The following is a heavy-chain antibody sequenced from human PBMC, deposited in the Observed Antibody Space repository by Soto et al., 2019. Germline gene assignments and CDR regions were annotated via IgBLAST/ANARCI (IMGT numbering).Heavy chain of an antibody. D-gene: IGHD2-2*01. J-gene: IGHJ6*02. CDR2: LWSDGSNK. CDR1: GFTFNKFG. Sequence: QVQLVESGGGVVQPGRSLRLSCAASGFTFNKFGMHWVRQAPAKWLEWVAVLWSDGSNKNYEDSVKGRITISRDNSKNTVYLQVNILRAEDTAVYYCARHDGYWLSTSGYCYGLDVCGQGTTVTVS. CDR3: ARHDGYWLSTSGYCYGLDV. V-gene: IGHV3-33*01.